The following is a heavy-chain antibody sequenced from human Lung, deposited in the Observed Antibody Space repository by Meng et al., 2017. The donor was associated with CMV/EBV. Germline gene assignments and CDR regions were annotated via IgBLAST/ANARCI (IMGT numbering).Heavy chain of an antibody. CDR3: AKDLLLFGGANAYFAC. CDR2: IRHDGTNK. J-gene: IGHJ4*02. D-gene: IGHD3-16*01. Sequence: GGSXRLXCAASGFNFDYYGMHWVRQTPGKGLEWVAFIRHDGTNKFYGDSVKGRFTISRDNSKNTVYLQMNSLRPEETAIYYCAKDLLLFGGANAYFACWXQGPLVTVSS. V-gene: IGHV3-30*02. CDR1: GFNFDYYG.